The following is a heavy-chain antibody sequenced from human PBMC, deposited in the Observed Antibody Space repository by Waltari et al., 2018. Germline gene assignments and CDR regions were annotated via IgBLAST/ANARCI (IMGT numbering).Heavy chain of an antibody. D-gene: IGHD5-18*01. CDR3: ARVYSYGPKVPP. J-gene: IGHJ5*02. Sequence: QVQLQQWGAGLLKPSATLSLTSAVYGGSFSGYYWSWLRQPPGKGLEWIGEINHSGSTNYNPTLKSRVTISVDTSKNQFSLKLSSVTATDTAVYYCARVYSYGPKVPPWGQGTLVTVSS. CDR2: INHSGST. V-gene: IGHV4-34*01. CDR1: GGSFSGYY.